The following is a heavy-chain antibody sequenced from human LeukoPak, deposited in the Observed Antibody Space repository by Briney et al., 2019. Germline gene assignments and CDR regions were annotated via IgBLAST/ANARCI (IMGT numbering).Heavy chain of an antibody. CDR3: ARAARVVTSYDY. Sequence: SETLSLTCTVSGDSINNYYWSWIRQPPGKGLEWIGYIYYSGSTNYNPSLKSRVTISADTSKNQFSLKLSSVTAADTAVYYCARAARVVTSYDYWGQGTLVTVSS. J-gene: IGHJ4*02. D-gene: IGHD2-21*02. V-gene: IGHV4-59*01. CDR1: GDSINNYY. CDR2: IYYSGST.